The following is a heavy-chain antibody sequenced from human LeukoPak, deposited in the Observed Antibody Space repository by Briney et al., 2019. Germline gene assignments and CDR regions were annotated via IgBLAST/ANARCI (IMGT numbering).Heavy chain of an antibody. J-gene: IGHJ4*02. CDR3: ARAAGGGGATRFDY. V-gene: IGHV1-8*03. D-gene: IGHD1-26*01. CDR2: MNPNSGNT. CDR1: GYTFSGYY. Sequence: ASVKVSCKASGYTFSGYYVHWVRQAPGQGLEWMGWMNPNSGNTGYAQKFQGRVTITRNTSISTAYMELSSLRSEDTAVYYCARAAGGGGATRFDYWGQGTLVTVSS.